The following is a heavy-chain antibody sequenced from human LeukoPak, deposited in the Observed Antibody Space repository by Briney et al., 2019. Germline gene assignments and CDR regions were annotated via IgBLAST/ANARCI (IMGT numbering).Heavy chain of an antibody. J-gene: IGHJ5*02. V-gene: IGHV3-48*02. D-gene: IGHD1-26*01. CDR3: ARDFKREPRP. CDR2: ISSRSSTI. Sequence: PGGSLRLSCAASGFTFSSYSMNWVPQAPGKGLEWVSYISSRSSTIYYADSVKGRFTISRDNAKTSLYLKMNSLRDEDTAVYYCARDFKREPRPWGQGTLVTVSS. CDR1: GFTFSSYS.